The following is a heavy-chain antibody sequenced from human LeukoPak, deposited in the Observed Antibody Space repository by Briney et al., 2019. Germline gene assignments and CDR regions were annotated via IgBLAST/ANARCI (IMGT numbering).Heavy chain of an antibody. CDR2: MSGIGST. V-gene: IGHV3-23*01. D-gene: IGHD2-15*01. Sequence: GGSLRLSCTAPGFTLNKSAMSWVRQPPGKRLEWVSSMSGIGSTYYANYVTGRFTISRDNSKNTVSLQTHSLRDGDTAVYYCARDKTRRGCSGVTCYSDFDYWGQGTLVTVSS. J-gene: IGHJ4*02. CDR3: ARDKTRRGCSGVTCYSDFDY. CDR1: GFTLNKSA.